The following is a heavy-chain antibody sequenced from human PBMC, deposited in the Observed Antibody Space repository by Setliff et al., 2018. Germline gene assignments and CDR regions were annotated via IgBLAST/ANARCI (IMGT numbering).Heavy chain of an antibody. CDR2: ISAYNGNT. CDR3: ARRVGSVGIQLPDY. J-gene: IGHJ4*02. Sequence: ASVKVSCKASGYTFTSYGISWVRQAPGQGLEWMGWISAYNGNTNYAQKFQGRVTMTRDTSTSTVYMELSSLRSEDTAVYYCARRVGSVGIQLPDYWGQGTLVTVSS. V-gene: IGHV1-18*01. CDR1: GYTFTSYG. D-gene: IGHD5-18*01.